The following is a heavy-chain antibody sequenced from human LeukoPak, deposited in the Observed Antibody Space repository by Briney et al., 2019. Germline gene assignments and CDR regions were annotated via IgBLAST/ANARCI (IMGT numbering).Heavy chain of an antibody. CDR3: TTVVPAAMSYYYYYMDV. CDR2: IKSKTDGGTT. J-gene: IGHJ6*03. D-gene: IGHD2-2*01. V-gene: IGHV3-15*01. Sequence: GGSLRLSRAASGFTFSNALMSWVRQAPGKGLEWVGRIKSKTDGGTTGYAAPVKGRFTISRDDSKNTLYLQMNSLKTEDTAVYYCTTVVPAAMSYYYYYMDVWGKGTTVTVSS. CDR1: GFTFSNAL.